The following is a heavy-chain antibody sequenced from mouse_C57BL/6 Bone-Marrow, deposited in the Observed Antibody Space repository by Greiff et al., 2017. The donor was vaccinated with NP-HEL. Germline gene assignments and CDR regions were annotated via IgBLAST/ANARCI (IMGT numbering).Heavy chain of an antibody. CDR1: GYAFSSYW. J-gene: IGHJ3*01. CDR2: IYPGDGDT. D-gene: IGHD2-2*01. V-gene: IGHV1-80*01. Sequence: QVQLKESGAELVKPGASVKISCKASGYAFSSYWMNWVKQRPGKGLEWIGQIYPGDGDTNYNGKFKGKATLTADKSSSTAYMQLSSLTSEDSAVYFCARFGYDVRAFAYWGQGTLVTVSA. CDR3: ARFGYDVRAFAY.